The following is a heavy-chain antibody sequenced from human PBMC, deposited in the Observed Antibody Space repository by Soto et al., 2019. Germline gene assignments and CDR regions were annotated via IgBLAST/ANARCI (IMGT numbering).Heavy chain of an antibody. D-gene: IGHD4-17*01. CDR3: ARLVDDYPGY. Sequence: PGESLKISCKASRYTFTSQWIGWVRQKPGKGLEWMGLIFPGDSDTRYSPSFQGQVTISADKSISTAFLQWSSLKASDTAMYYCARLVDDYPGYWGQGTLVTVSS. V-gene: IGHV5-51*01. CDR1: RYTFTSQW. CDR2: IFPGDSDT. J-gene: IGHJ4*02.